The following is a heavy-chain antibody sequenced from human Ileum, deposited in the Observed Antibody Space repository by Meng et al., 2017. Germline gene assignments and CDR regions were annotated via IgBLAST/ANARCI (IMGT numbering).Heavy chain of an antibody. CDR2: VYRSGST. CDR1: GYSINSGYY. CDR3: ARGGYASGNYYPDFDH. J-gene: IGHJ4*01. D-gene: IGHD3-10*01. Sequence: GSLRLSCAVSGYSINSGYYWGWIRQPPGKGLEWIGSVYRSGSTSYNPSLESRITISVDTSNNQFSLKLTSLTAADTAVYYCARGGYASGNYYPDFDHWGQGTLVTVSS. V-gene: IGHV4-38-2*01.